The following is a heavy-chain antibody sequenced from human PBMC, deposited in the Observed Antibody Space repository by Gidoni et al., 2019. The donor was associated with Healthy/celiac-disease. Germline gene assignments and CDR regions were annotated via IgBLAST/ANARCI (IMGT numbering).Heavy chain of an antibody. CDR3: AYDSSGYYSYYYYGMDV. Sequence: QVQLGQSGAEVKKHGASVKVSCKASGYTFTSYGISWVRQAPGQGLEWMGWISAYNGNTNYAQKLQGRVTMTTDTSTSTAYMELRSLRSDDTAVYYCAYDSSGYYSYYYYGMDVWGQGTTVTVSS. J-gene: IGHJ6*02. D-gene: IGHD3-22*01. CDR2: ISAYNGNT. CDR1: GYTFTSYG. V-gene: IGHV1-18*01.